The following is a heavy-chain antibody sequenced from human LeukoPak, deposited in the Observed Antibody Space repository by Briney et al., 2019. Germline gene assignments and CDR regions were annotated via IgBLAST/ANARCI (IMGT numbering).Heavy chain of an antibody. D-gene: IGHD3-16*01. CDR1: GYTFTTFF. V-gene: IGHV1-46*01. CDR2: ISPLGGGGST. J-gene: IGHJ4*02. CDR3: ARDNEGGFDY. Sequence: VASVKVSCKASGYTFTTFFIHWVRQAPGQGLEWMAMISPLGGGGSTSYAQKFQGRVTMTRDMSTSTVVMEVNNLRSEDTAIYYCARDNEGGFDYWGQGTLVTVSS.